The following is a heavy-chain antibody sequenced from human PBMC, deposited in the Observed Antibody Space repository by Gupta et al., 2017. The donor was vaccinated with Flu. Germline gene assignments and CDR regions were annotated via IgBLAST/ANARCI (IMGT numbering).Heavy chain of an antibody. CDR2: LSYDGMEN. V-gene: IGHV3-30*18. D-gene: IGHD5-12*01. CDR3: AEDSGYDSGYALDF. J-gene: IGHJ4*02. Sequence: RQVTRKGLDGVAALSYDGMENYYPESLKGPVTVCRNNSKDTVYLQMNSLRGKDRAVYYCAEDSGYDSGYALDFWGQGTLVTVSS.